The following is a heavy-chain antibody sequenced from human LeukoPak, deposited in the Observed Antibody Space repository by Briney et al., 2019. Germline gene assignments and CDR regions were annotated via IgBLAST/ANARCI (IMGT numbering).Heavy chain of an antibody. Sequence: PGRSLRLSCAASGLTFSSYGMHWARQAPGKGLEWVAVISYDGSNKYYADSVKGRFTISRDNSKNTLYLQMDSLRAEDTAVYYCAKDLSHTDYYGSGSPPGPFDYWGQGTLVTVSS. D-gene: IGHD3-10*01. J-gene: IGHJ4*02. V-gene: IGHV3-30*18. CDR3: AKDLSHTDYYGSGSPPGPFDY. CDR2: ISYDGSNK. CDR1: GLTFSSYG.